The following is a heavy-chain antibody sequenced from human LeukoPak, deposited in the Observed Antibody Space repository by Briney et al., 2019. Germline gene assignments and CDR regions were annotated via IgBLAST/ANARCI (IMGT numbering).Heavy chain of an antibody. V-gene: IGHV1-2*06. J-gene: IGHJ5*02. CDR3: ARFARTLFGVVISHNWFDP. D-gene: IGHD3-3*01. CDR1: GYTFTGYY. Sequence: ASVKVSCXASGYTFTGYYMHWVRLAPGQGLEWMGRINPNSGGTNYAQKFQGRVTMTRDTSISTAYMELSRLRSDDTAVYYCARFARTLFGVVISHNWFDPWGQGTLVTVSS. CDR2: INPNSGGT.